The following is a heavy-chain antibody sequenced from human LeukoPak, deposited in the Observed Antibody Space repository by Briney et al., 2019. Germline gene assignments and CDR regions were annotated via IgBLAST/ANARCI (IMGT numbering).Heavy chain of an antibody. CDR1: GFTFSTYT. V-gene: IGHV3-21*01. D-gene: IGHD6-19*01. CDR2: ISSTSNHI. CDR3: ALLAVASDFDY. J-gene: IGHJ4*02. Sequence: GGSLRLSCVASGFTFSTYTMNWVRQAPGKGLEWVSSISSTSNHIYYADSLKGRFTISRDNAKSSLYLQMNSLRVEDTAVYYCALLAVASDFDYWGQGALVTVSS.